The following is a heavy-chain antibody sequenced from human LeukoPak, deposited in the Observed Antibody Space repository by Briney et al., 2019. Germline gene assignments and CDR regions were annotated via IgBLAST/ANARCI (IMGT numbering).Heavy chain of an antibody. Sequence: PSETLSLTCAVYGGSFSGYYWSWIRQPPGKGLEWIGEINHSGSTNYNPSLKRRVTISVDTSKNQFSLKLSSVTAADTAVYYCARRPAATRTNWFDPWGQGTLVTVSS. CDR3: ARRPAATRTNWFDP. CDR1: GGSFSGYY. V-gene: IGHV4-34*01. J-gene: IGHJ5*02. CDR2: INHSGST. D-gene: IGHD2-15*01.